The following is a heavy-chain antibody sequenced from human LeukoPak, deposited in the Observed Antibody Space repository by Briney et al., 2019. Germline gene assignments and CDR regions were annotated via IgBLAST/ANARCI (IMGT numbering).Heavy chain of an antibody. D-gene: IGHD4-23*01. CDR1: GYPISSDYF. Sequence: LSLTCTVSGYPISSDYFWGWIRQAPGKGLEWVSYISSSGSTIYYADSVKGRFTISRDNAKNSLYLQMNSLRPEDTALYYCSTGPRSLPYWGPGTLVTVSS. J-gene: IGHJ4*01. CDR2: ISSSGSTI. V-gene: IGHV3-11*01. CDR3: STGPRSLPY.